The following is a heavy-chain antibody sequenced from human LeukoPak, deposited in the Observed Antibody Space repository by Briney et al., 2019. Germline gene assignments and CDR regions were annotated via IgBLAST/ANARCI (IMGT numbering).Heavy chain of an antibody. CDR2: ISGSGGTT. Sequence: GGSLRLSCTASGFIFSTCAMSWVRQAPGKGLEWVSAISGSGGTTYYADSVKGRFTISRDNSKNTLFLQMNSLRAEDTAVYYCARDNFVGASRHWGQGTLVTVSS. CDR3: ARDNFVGASRH. D-gene: IGHD1-26*01. CDR1: GFIFSTCA. V-gene: IGHV3-23*01. J-gene: IGHJ4*02.